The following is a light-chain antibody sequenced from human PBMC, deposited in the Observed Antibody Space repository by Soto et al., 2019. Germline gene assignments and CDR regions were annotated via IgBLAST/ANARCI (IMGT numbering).Light chain of an antibody. J-gene: IGLJ7*01. CDR3: QCSETSLSGSV. V-gene: IGLV1-40*01. CDR2: GNY. Sequence: QSVLTQPPSVSGAPGQRVTISCTWTRSNIGAGYEVHWYQHLPGAAPRLLISGNYNRPSGVPDRFSGSKSGTSASLAITGLQPEDEADYYCQCSETSLSGSVFGGGTQLPVL. CDR1: RSNIGAGYE.